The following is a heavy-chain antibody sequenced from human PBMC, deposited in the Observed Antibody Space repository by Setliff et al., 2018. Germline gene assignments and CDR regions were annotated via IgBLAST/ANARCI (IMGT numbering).Heavy chain of an antibody. D-gene: IGHD3-10*01. CDR3: ARGSEYYYGSGTIDS. CDR2: INHNRDT. CDR1: GGSFSGHY. V-gene: IGHV4-34*01. Sequence: SETLSLTCAVYGGSFSGHYWTWIRQSPEKGLEWIGEINHNRDTNYNPSLKSRVTMSVDTSKNQFSLRLNSVSAADTAVYYCARGSEYYYGSGTIDSWGQGTLVTAPQ. J-gene: IGHJ4*02.